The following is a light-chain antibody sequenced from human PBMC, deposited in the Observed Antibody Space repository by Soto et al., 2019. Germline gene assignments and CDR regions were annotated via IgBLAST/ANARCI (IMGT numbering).Light chain of an antibody. CDR2: DVI. V-gene: IGLV2-11*01. CDR3: CSYAGDYTFV. J-gene: IGLJ1*01. CDR1: SSDVGVYKY. Sequence: QSALIQPRSVSGSPGQSVTISCTGTSSDVGVYKYVSWYRQHPGKAPQLMIYDVITRPSGVPDRFSGSKSGNTASLTISGLQAEDEADYYCCSYAGDYTFVFGTGTKLTVL.